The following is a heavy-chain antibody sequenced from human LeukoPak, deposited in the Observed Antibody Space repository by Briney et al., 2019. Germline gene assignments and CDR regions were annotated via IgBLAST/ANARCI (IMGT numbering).Heavy chain of an antibody. CDR3: ARDKSSANWLDS. J-gene: IGHJ5*01. Sequence: ASVKVSCKASGYSFTNFYIHWVRQAPGQGLEWMGIINPSGGSTNYAQKFQGRVTMTSDTSATTVYMDLSSMSSEDTAIYYCARDKSSANWLDSWGQGTLVTVSS. CDR2: INPSGGST. D-gene: IGHD3-10*01. V-gene: IGHV1-46*01. CDR1: GYSFTNFY.